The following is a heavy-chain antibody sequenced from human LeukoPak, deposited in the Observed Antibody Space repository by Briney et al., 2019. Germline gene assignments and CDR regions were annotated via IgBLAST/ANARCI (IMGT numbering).Heavy chain of an antibody. CDR2: LSGSGYNT. Sequence: GGSLRLSRAASGFTFSSHALSWVRQAPGKGLEWVSSLSGSGYNTYYADSVKGRFTISRDNSKNTVCLQMNSLRAEDTAVYYCAKDPYGTRYFDYWGQGTLVTVSS. J-gene: IGHJ4*02. CDR1: GFTFSSHA. D-gene: IGHD2-2*01. V-gene: IGHV3-23*01. CDR3: AKDPYGTRYFDY.